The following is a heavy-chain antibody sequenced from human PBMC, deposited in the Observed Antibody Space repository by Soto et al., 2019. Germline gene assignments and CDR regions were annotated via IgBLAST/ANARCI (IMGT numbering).Heavy chain of an antibody. CDR3: ARASWTLVDPYHFDY. Sequence: GASLKISCSGSGYSFTTYWIGWVRQMPGKGLEWMGIIYPGDFDTRYSPSFQGQVTISADNSISTAYLQWSSLKASDTAMYYCARASWTLVDPYHFDYWGQGTLVTVSS. J-gene: IGHJ4*02. CDR2: IYPGDFDT. D-gene: IGHD2-21*01. CDR1: GYSFTTYW. V-gene: IGHV5-51*01.